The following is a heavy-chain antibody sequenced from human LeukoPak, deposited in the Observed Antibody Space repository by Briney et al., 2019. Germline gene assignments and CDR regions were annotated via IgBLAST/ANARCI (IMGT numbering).Heavy chain of an antibody. Sequence: GGSLRLSCVASGFTFSSYDMSWVRQAPRKGLEWVSAISGSGANTYDADSVKGRFTISRDNSKNTLYLQMNSLRAEDTAVYYCAKDSNRGVWGSYRSYDYWGQGTLVTVSS. CDR1: GFTFSSYD. J-gene: IGHJ4*02. CDR3: AKDSNRGVWGSYRSYDY. CDR2: ISGSGANT. V-gene: IGHV3-23*01. D-gene: IGHD3-16*01.